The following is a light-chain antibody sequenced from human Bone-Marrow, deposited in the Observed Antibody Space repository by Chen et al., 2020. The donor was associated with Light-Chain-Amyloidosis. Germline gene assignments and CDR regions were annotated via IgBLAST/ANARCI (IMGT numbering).Light chain of an antibody. V-gene: IGLV2-8*01. Sequence: QSALTQPPPASGSPGQSVTLSCTGSSSDVGGYAYVSWYHQHPGKVPKVVIYEVSKRPSGVPDRFSGSKSGNTASLTVSGLQAEDEADYYCCSYAGSNNLLFGGGTKLTVL. CDR3: CSYAGSNNLL. J-gene: IGLJ2*01. CDR2: EVS. CDR1: SSDVGGYAY.